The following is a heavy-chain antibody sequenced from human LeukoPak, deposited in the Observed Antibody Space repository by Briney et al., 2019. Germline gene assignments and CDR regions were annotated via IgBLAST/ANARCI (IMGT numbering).Heavy chain of an antibody. J-gene: IGHJ4*02. Sequence: GGSLRLSCAASGFTFSSYSMNWVRQAPGKGLEWVSYISSSSSTIYYADSVKGRFTISRDNAKNSLYPQMNSLRDEDTAVYYCARDLPGPPFDYWGQGTLVTVSS. CDR2: ISSSSSTI. CDR3: ARDLPGPPFDY. D-gene: IGHD1-14*01. CDR1: GFTFSSYS. V-gene: IGHV3-48*02.